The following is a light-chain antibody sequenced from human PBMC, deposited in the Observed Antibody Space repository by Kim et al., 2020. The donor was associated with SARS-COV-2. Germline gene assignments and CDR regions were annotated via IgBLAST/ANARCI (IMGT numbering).Light chain of an antibody. CDR3: LQDYNYPWT. CDR1: QGIRND. J-gene: IGKJ1*01. V-gene: IGKV1-6*01. CDR2: AAS. Sequence: SVVERSTITCRASQGIRNDLGLYQQKPGKAPKLLIYAASSLQSGVPSRFSGSGSGTDFTLTISSLQPEDFATYYCLQDYNYPWTFGQGTKVDIK.